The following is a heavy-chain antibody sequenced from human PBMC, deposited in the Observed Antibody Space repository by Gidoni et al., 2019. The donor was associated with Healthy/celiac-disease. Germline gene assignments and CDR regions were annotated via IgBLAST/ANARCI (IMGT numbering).Heavy chain of an antibody. J-gene: IGHJ3*02. CDR2: IIPIFGTA. CDR1: GGNFSSYA. D-gene: IGHD2-21*02. Sequence: QVQLVQSGAAMKKPGSSVKVSCKASGGNFSSYAISWVRQAPGQGLEWMGGIIPIFGTANYAQKFQGRVTITADESTSTAYMELSSLRSEDTAVYYCARDGVVVTVDAFDIWGQGTMVTVSS. V-gene: IGHV1-69*01. CDR3: ARDGVVVTVDAFDI.